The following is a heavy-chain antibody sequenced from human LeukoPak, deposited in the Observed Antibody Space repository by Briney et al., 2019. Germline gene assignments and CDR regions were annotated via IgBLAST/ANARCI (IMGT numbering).Heavy chain of an antibody. V-gene: IGHV1-2*02. CDR2: INPNSGGT. D-gene: IGHD6-6*01. CDR1: GYTFTSYD. J-gene: IGHJ4*02. Sequence: GASVKVSCKASGYTFTSYDINWVRQATGQGLEWMGWINPNSGGTNYAQKFQGRVTMTRDTSISTAYMELSRLRSDDTAVYYCASSLAIAAQADYWGQGTLVTVSS. CDR3: ASSLAIAAQADY.